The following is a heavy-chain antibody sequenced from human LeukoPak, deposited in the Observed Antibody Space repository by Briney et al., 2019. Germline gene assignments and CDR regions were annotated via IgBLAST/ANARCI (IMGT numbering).Heavy chain of an antibody. CDR2: IKSKTDGGTT. J-gene: IGHJ4*02. D-gene: IGHD3-22*01. Sequence: GGSLRLSCAASKFAFNNAWMSWFRQAPGKGLEWVGHIKSKTDGGTTDYAAPVQGRSTISRDDSKDRLYLQMNSLKTEDTAVYYCTAVPHDSAGWGQGTLVTVSS. V-gene: IGHV3-15*01. CDR1: KFAFNNAW. CDR3: TAVPHDSAG.